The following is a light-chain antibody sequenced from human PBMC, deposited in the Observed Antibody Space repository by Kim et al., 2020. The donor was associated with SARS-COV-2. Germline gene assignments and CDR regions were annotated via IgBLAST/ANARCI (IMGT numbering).Light chain of an antibody. CDR3: QQYNKWPET. CDR2: SAS. J-gene: IGKJ1*01. Sequence: VSPGERATLYCRASQSVTSDLAWYQQKPGQAPRLLIYSASSRATGVPAKFSGSGSGTEFFLTISSLQSEDFAVYYCQQYNKWPETFGQGTKVDIK. CDR1: QSVTSD. V-gene: IGKV3-15*01.